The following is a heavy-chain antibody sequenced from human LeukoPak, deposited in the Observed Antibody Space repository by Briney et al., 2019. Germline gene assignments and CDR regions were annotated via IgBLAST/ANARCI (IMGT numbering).Heavy chain of an antibody. J-gene: IGHJ4*02. CDR3: ARVRGAAVFDY. CDR2: ISSSSTYI. D-gene: IGHD3-10*01. CDR1: GFTFSSYW. V-gene: IGHV3-21*01. Sequence: GGSLRLSCAASGFTFSSYWMSWVRQAPGKGLEWVSSISSSSTYIYYADSVKGRFTISRDNAKNSLYLQMNSLRAEDTAVYYWARVRGAAVFDYWGQETLVTVSS.